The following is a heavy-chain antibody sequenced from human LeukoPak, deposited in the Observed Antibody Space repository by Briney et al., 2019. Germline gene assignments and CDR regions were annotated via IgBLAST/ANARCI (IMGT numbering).Heavy chain of an antibody. CDR1: GGSINSYY. D-gene: IGHD3-10*01. J-gene: IGHJ5*02. CDR2: IYNSGST. CDR3: ARAPGRMVSGWFDP. V-gene: IGHV4-59*01. Sequence: PSETLSLTCTVFGGSINSYYWTWIRQPPGKGLEWIAYIYNSGSTNYSPSLKSRVTISVDTSRNQFSLKLSSVTAADTAVYYCARAPGRMVSGWFDPWGQGTLVTVSS.